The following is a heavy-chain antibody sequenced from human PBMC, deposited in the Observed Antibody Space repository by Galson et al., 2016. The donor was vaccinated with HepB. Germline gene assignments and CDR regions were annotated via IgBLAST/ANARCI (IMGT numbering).Heavy chain of an antibody. V-gene: IGHV1-8*01. CDR3: ARSYGLASYYSVPFY. J-gene: IGHJ4*02. CDR2: MNPNSGNT. Sequence: WMNPNSGNTGYATNFKGRLTLTRDTSISTAYMELSGLRSEDTAVYYCARSYGLASYYSVPFYWGQGTLVTVSS. D-gene: IGHD3-10*01.